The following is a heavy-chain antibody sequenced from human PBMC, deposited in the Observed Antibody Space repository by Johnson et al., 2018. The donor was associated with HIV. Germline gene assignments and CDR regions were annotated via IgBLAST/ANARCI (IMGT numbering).Heavy chain of an antibody. Sequence: QVQLVESGGGAVQPGGSLRISCTASGLTFSNYDMHWVRQSPGRWLEEVAFIQYDGKNKYYADSVKGRFTISRDNSKNTLYLQMGSLRAEDMAVYYCARGNRHDATWASGAFDTWGQGTMVTVSS. CDR2: IQYDGKNK. CDR3: ARGNRHDATWASGAFDT. CDR1: GLTFSNYD. V-gene: IGHV3-30*02. J-gene: IGHJ3*02. D-gene: IGHD2-15*01.